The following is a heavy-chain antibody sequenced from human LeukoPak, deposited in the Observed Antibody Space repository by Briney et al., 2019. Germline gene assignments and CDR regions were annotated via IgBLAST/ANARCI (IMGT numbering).Heavy chain of an antibody. J-gene: IGHJ5*02. CDR2: INHSGST. D-gene: IGHD3-22*01. CDR3: ARVRLPLYYYDSSGTRFDP. CDR1: GGSFSGYY. V-gene: IGHV4-34*01. Sequence: SETLSLTCAVYGGSFSGYYWSWIRQPPGKGLGWIGEINHSGSTNYNPSLKSRVTISVDTSKNQFSLKLSSVTAADTAVYYCARVRLPLYYYDSSGTRFDPWGQGTLVTVSS.